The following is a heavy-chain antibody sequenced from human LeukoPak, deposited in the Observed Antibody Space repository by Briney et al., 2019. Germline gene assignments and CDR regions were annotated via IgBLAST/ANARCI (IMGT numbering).Heavy chain of an antibody. Sequence: ASVKVSCKASGYTFTSYDINWVRQATGQGLEWMGWMNSNSGNTGYAQKFQGRVTMTRNTSISTAYMELSSLRSEDTAVYYCARRGSTRGYYYYGMDVWGQGTTVTVSS. CDR2: MNSNSGNT. CDR1: GYTFTSYD. D-gene: IGHD2-2*01. V-gene: IGHV1-8*01. CDR3: ARRGSTRGYYYYGMDV. J-gene: IGHJ6*02.